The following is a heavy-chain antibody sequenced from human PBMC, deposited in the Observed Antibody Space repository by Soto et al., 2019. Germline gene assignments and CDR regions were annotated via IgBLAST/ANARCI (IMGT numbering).Heavy chain of an antibody. CDR3: ASWYSSSSYHDY. V-gene: IGHV4-34*01. CDR2: INHSGST. Sequence: SETLSLTCAVYGGSFSGYYWSWTRQPPGKGLEWIGEINHSGSTNYNPSLKSRVTISVDTSKNQFSLKLSSVTAADTAVYYCASWYSSSSYHDYWGQGTLDT. D-gene: IGHD6-6*01. CDR1: GGSFSGYY. J-gene: IGHJ4*02.